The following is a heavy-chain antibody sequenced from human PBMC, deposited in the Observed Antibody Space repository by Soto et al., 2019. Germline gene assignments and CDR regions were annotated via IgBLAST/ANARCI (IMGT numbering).Heavy chain of an antibody. D-gene: IGHD3-22*01. Sequence: GGSLRLSCAASGFTFSSYGMHWARQAPGKGLEWVAVIWYDGSNKYYADSVKGRFTISRDNSKTTLYLQMNSLRAEDTAVYYCARDGGYDSSGYYAYFGYWGLQNMVTVSS. J-gene: IGHJ4*02. V-gene: IGHV3-33*01. CDR1: GFTFSSYG. CDR2: IWYDGSNK. CDR3: ARDGGYDSSGYYAYFGY.